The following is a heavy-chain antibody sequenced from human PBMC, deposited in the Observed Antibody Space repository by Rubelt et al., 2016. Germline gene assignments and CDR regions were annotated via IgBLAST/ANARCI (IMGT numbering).Heavy chain of an antibody. CDR3: ARDHVVVVPAARYYYYYGMDV. CDR2: IFGTA. Sequence: IFGTANYAQKFQGRVTITADESTSTAYMELSSLRSEDTAVYYCARDHVVVVPAARYYYYYGMDVWGQGTTVTVSS. J-gene: IGHJ6*02. D-gene: IGHD2-2*01. V-gene: IGHV1-69*01.